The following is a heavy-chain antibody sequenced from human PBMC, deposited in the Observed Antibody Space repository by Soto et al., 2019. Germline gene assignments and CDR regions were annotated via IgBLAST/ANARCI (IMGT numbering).Heavy chain of an antibody. CDR2: ISSSSSYI. CDR3: ARVSNYDFWSGYYGRDYYYGMDV. J-gene: IGHJ6*02. Sequence: PGGSLRLSCAASGFTFSSYSMNWVRQAPGKGLEWVSSISSSSSYIYYADSVKGRFTISRDNAKNSLYLQMNSLRAEDTAVYYCARVSNYDFWSGYYGRDYYYGMDVWGQGTTVTVSS. CDR1: GFTFSSYS. V-gene: IGHV3-21*01. D-gene: IGHD3-3*01.